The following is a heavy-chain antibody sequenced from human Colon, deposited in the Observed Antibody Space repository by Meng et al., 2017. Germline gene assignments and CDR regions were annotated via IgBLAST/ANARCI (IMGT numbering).Heavy chain of an antibody. CDR3: ARVDYYDTSGYYHEAHWFDP. CDR2: IFHTGST. Sequence: QVQLEEAGPGLSKPSETPPLTCTVSGDSLINNNHYWAWIRQPPEKGLEWIGSIFHTGSTYFNPSLESRITMSVDTSKNQFSLKLKSGTAADTAFYYCARVDYYDTSGYYHEAHWFDPWGQGTLVTVSS. J-gene: IGHJ5*02. CDR1: GDSLINNNHY. V-gene: IGHV4-39*07. D-gene: IGHD3-22*01.